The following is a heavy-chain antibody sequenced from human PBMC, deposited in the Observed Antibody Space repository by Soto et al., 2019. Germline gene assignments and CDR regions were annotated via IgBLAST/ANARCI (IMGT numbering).Heavy chain of an antibody. CDR2: ISSSGSTI. J-gene: IGHJ4*02. CDR3: ATSPYGDYSREYY. V-gene: IGHV3-48*03. D-gene: IGHD4-17*01. Sequence: GGSLRLSCAASGFTFSSYEMNWVRQAPGKGLEWVSYISSSGSTIYYADSVKGRFTISRDNAKNSLYLQMNSLRAEDTAVYYCATSPYGDYSREYYWGQGTLVTVSS. CDR1: GFTFSSYE.